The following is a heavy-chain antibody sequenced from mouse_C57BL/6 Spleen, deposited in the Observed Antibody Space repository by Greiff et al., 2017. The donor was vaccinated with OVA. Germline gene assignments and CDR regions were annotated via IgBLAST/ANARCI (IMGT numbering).Heavy chain of an antibody. J-gene: IGHJ2*01. D-gene: IGHD1-1*01. CDR3: ARTDIGSSYYFDY. CDR1: GYAFSSSW. Sequence: VQGVESGPELVKPGASVKISCKASGYAFSSSWMNWVKQRPGKGLEWIGRIYPGDGDTNYNGKFKGKATLTADKSSSTAYMQLSSLTSEDSAVYFCARTDIGSSYYFDYWGQGTTLTVSS. V-gene: IGHV1-82*01. CDR2: IYPGDGDT.